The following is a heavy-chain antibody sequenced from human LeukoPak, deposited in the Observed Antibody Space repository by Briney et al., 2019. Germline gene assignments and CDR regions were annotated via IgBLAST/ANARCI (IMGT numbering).Heavy chain of an antibody. J-gene: IGHJ3*02. D-gene: IGHD4-17*01. Sequence: SETLSLTCTVSGGSISSYYWSWIRQPPGKGLEWIGYIYYSGSTNYNPSLKSRVTISVDTSKNQFSLKLSSVTAADTAVYYCAREDYGDYVAAFDIWGQGTMVTVFS. CDR3: AREDYGDYVAAFDI. CDR1: GGSISSYY. CDR2: IYYSGST. V-gene: IGHV4-59*01.